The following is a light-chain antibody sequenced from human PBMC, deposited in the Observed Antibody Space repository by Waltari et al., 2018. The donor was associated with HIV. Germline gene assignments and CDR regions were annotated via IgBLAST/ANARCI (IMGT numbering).Light chain of an antibody. CDR1: SSNIGAGYD. V-gene: IGLV1-40*01. Sequence: QSALTQPASVSGSPGQSITISCTGSSSNIGAGYDVHWYQQLPGTAPKLVIYANDNRPSGVPDRFSGSKSGTSASLAITGLQAEDDADYYCQSYDSALSGSVFGGGTKLTVL. J-gene: IGLJ2*01. CDR2: AND. CDR3: QSYDSALSGSV.